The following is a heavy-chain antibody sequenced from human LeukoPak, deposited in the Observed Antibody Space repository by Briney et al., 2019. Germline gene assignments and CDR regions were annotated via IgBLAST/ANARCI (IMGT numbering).Heavy chain of an antibody. Sequence: GGSLRLSCAASGFTFSNYGIYWVRQAPGKGLEWVAVIWYDGSNKYYADSVKGRFTISRDNSKSTLYLQMNSLRAEDTAVYYCAKDSVGWDDYTSPDYWGQGTLVTVSS. J-gene: IGHJ4*02. CDR3: AKDSVGWDDYTSPDY. CDR1: GFTFSNYG. CDR2: IWYDGSNK. V-gene: IGHV3-30*02. D-gene: IGHD4-11*01.